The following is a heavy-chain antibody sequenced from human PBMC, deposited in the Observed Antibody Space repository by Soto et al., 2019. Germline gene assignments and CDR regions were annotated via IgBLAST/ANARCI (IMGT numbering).Heavy chain of an antibody. D-gene: IGHD3-22*01. Sequence: SETLSLTCTVSGGSINTGGYFWTWIRQHPGQGLEWIGYIASPGSTNSNPSITGRLTIAADTSENQFSLGLTSVTASDTAVYYCARDYPYSYDNSGYSGYFDYWGQGTLVTVSS. CDR2: IASPGST. CDR3: ARDYPYSYDNSGYSGYFDY. J-gene: IGHJ4*02. CDR1: GGSINTGGYF. V-gene: IGHV4-31*03.